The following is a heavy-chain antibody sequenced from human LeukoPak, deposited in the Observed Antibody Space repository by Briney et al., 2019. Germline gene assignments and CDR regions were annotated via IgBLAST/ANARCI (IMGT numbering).Heavy chain of an antibody. CDR2: IYYSGST. CDR3: ERYLYGSGSLR. D-gene: IGHD3-10*01. J-gene: IGHJ4*02. CDR1: GGSIISYY. Sequence: NSSETLSLTCTVSGGSIISYYWSWIRQPPGKGLEWIWYIYYSGSTNYNPSLTSLVTISVDTSKNQFSLMLSSVTAADTAVYYCERYLYGSGSLRWGEGTLVTVSS. V-gene: IGHV4-59*01.